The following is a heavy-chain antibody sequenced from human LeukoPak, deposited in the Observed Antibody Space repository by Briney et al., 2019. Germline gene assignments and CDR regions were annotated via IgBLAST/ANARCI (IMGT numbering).Heavy chain of an antibody. J-gene: IGHJ6*02. CDR1: GFTFSSYA. CDR2: IRGRGGST. D-gene: IGHD3-10*01. CDR3: AKGITVRGVKCYGMDV. V-gene: IGHV3-23*01. Sequence: GGSLRLSCAASGFTFSSYAMSWVRQGPGKGLEWVSAIRGRGGSTNYADSVKGGITISRDNSKNTLYLQMNSLRAEDTAVYYCAKGITVRGVKCYGMDVWGQGTTVTVSS.